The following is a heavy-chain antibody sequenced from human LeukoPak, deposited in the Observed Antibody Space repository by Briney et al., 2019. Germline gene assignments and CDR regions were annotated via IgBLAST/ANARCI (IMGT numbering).Heavy chain of an antibody. J-gene: IGHJ4*02. Sequence: PGGPLRLSCTASGFTFNTYPMHWVRQAPGKGLVWVSRVYSDGSDSRHADSVKGRFTISRDNAKNTLYLQMNSLRVEDTAVYYCTRGANWAFDYWGQGTLVTVSS. CDR1: GFTFNTYP. CDR2: VYSDGSDS. D-gene: IGHD1-1*01. V-gene: IGHV3-74*01. CDR3: TRGANWAFDY.